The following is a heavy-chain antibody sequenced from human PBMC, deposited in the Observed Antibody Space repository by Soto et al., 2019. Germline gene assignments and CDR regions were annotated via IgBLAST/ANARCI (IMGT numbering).Heavy chain of an antibody. V-gene: IGHV1-69*13. CDR2: IIPIFGTA. CDR1: GGTFSSYA. D-gene: IGHD3-10*01. Sequence: SVKVSCKASGGTFSSYAISWVRQAPGQGLEWMGGIIPIFGTANYAQKFQGRVTITADESTSTAYMELSSLRSEDTAVYYCAPLLLWFGELTPHWGQGTLVTVSS. J-gene: IGHJ4*02. CDR3: APLLLWFGELTPH.